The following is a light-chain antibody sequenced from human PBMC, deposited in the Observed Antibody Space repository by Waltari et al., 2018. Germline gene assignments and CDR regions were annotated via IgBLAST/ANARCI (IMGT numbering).Light chain of an antibody. V-gene: IGKV1-5*03. Sequence: DIQMTQSPSTLSASVGDRVTITCRASQSLNNWLAWFQQKPGKAPKVLIYKASILESGVPSRFSGSVSGTEFTLTINSLQPDDFGSYYCQQYQKSPWTFGQGTKVEIK. J-gene: IGKJ1*01. CDR1: QSLNNW. CDR3: QQYQKSPWT. CDR2: KAS.